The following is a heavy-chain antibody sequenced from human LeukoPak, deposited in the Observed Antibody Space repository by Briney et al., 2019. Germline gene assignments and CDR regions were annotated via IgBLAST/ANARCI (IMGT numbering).Heavy chain of an antibody. D-gene: IGHD2-15*01. J-gene: IGHJ5*02. V-gene: IGHV4-34*01. CDR2: INHSGST. CDR3: ARGGTYCSGGSCYPRAKINWFDP. CDR1: GGSFSGYY. Sequence: SQTLSLTCAVYGGSFSGYYWSWIRQPPGKGLEWIGEINHSGSTNYNPSLKSRVTISVDTSKNQFSLKLSSVTAADTAVYYRARGGTYCSGGSCYPRAKINWFDPWGQGTLVTVSS.